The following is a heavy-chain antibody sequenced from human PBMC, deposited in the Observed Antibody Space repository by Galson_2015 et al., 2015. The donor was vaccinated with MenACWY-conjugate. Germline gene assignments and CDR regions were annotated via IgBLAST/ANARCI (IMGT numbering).Heavy chain of an antibody. CDR2: INYSGRT. CDR3: ARRTPELNWFDP. D-gene: IGHD1-26*01. Sequence: IASINYSGRTFYNPFLMSRVSISVDMSTSQYSLKLTSVTAADTAVYFCARRTPELNWFDPWGQGTLVTVSS. V-gene: IGHV4-39*01. J-gene: IGHJ5*02.